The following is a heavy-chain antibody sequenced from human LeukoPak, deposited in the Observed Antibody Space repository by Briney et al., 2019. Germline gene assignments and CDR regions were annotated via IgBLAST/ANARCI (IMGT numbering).Heavy chain of an antibody. CDR2: IKEDGSET. J-gene: IGHJ4*02. Sequence: GGSLRLSCAASGFIFKKYWMNWVRQVPGKGLECLANIKEDGSETYYADSVKGRFTVSRDNPKNLLFLQINSLRVEDTAVYYCARETPRRGETRDGYRWGQGTVVTVSS. CDR1: GFIFKKYW. CDR3: ARETPRRGETRDGYR. D-gene: IGHD5-24*01. V-gene: IGHV3-7*01.